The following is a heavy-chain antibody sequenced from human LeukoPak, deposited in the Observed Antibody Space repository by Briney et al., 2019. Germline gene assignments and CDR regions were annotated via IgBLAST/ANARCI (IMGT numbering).Heavy chain of an antibody. Sequence: GGSLRLSCAASGFTFSSYAMGWVRQAPGKGLEWVSAITASGGNTYYADSVKGRFTISRDNSKNTLYMQVNSLRAEDTAVYYCAKGNGYSYGRYYFDYWGQGTLVTVSS. J-gene: IGHJ4*02. D-gene: IGHD5-18*01. V-gene: IGHV3-23*01. CDR1: GFTFSSYA. CDR3: AKGNGYSYGRYYFDY. CDR2: ITASGGNT.